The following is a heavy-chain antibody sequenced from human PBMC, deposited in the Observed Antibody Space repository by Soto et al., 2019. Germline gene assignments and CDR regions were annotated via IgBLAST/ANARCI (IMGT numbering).Heavy chain of an antibody. CDR1: GFTFNNYW. CDR2: INQAGTDK. V-gene: IGHV3-7*01. J-gene: IGHJ5*02. Sequence: GGSLRLSCAASGFTFNNYWMAWVRQAPGKGLECVANINQAGTDKYYVDSVKGRFTISRDNTKNSVYLQMNSLRGDDTAVYYCCRGSESLDPGGKGTLVT. D-gene: IGHD3-16*01. CDR3: CRGSESLDP.